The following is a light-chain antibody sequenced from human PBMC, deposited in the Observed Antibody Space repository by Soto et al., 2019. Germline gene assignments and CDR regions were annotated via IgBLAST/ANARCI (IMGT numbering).Light chain of an antibody. CDR1: QSFLFRSKNKNY. V-gene: IGKV4-1*01. CDR2: WAS. Sequence: DICITHSPDSLAVSLGEVASIDCKSSQSFLFRSKNKNYLAWYQQKPGQPPKLLINWASTRESGVPDRFSGSGSGTDFTLTISSLQAEDVAVYYCQQYYSTPLTFGGGTKVDIK. J-gene: IGKJ4*01. CDR3: QQYYSTPLT.